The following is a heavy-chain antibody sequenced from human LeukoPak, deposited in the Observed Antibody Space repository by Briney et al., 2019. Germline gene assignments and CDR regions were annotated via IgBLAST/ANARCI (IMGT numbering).Heavy chain of an antibody. D-gene: IGHD3-10*01. CDR3: ARDRGFGEYLFDP. CDR2: ISSSSSYI. Sequence: GGSLRLSCAASGFTFSSYSMNWVRQAPGKGLEWVSSISSSSSYIYYADSVKGRFTISRDNAKNSLFLQMNSLRAEDTAVYYCARDRGFGEYLFDPWGQGTLVTVSS. V-gene: IGHV3-21*01. J-gene: IGHJ5*02. CDR1: GFTFSSYS.